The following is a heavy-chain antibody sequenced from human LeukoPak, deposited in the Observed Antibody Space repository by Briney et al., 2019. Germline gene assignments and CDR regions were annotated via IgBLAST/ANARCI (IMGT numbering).Heavy chain of an antibody. Sequence: SVKVSCKASGGTFSSYTISRVRQAPGQGLEWMGRIIPILGIANYAQRFQGRVTITADKSTSTACMELSSLRSEDTAVYYCARDIAAAGTGRAFDIWGQGTMVTVSS. D-gene: IGHD6-13*01. CDR2: IIPILGIA. J-gene: IGHJ3*02. CDR1: GGTFSSYT. CDR3: ARDIAAAGTGRAFDI. V-gene: IGHV1-69*04.